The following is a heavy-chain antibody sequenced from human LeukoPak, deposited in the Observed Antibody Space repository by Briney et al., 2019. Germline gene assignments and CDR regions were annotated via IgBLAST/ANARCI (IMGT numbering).Heavy chain of an antibody. Sequence: GGSLRLSCAASGFTVSSNYMSWVRQAPGKGLEWVGVIYSGGSTYYADSVKRRFTISRDNPKNPLYLHMNRLRAEDTAVYYCARDNTAGYYESSGLDDWGQGTLLSVSS. CDR2: IYSGGST. V-gene: IGHV3-66*01. J-gene: IGHJ4*02. D-gene: IGHD3-22*01. CDR1: GFTVSSNY. CDR3: ARDNTAGYYESSGLDD.